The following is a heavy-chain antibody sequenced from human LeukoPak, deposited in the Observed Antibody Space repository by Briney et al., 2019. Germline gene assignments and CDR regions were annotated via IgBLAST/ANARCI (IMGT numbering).Heavy chain of an antibody. CDR1: GFTFSSYS. CDR2: ISSSSSYI. J-gene: IGHJ4*02. CDR3: ARVVDHDYGDYYLDY. D-gene: IGHD4-17*01. V-gene: IGHV3-21*04. Sequence: PGGSLRLSCAASGFTFSSYSMNWVRQAPGKGLEWVSSISSSSSYIYYADSVKGRLTISRDNSKNTLYLQMNSLRAEDTAVYYCARVVDHDYGDYYLDYWGQGTLVTVSS.